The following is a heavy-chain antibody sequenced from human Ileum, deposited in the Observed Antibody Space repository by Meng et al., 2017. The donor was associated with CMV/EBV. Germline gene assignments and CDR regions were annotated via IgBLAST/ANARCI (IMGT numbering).Heavy chain of an antibody. CDR3: AHFVAGYYPSRPDY. CDR1: GFAPSTSGEG. J-gene: IGHJ4*02. D-gene: IGHD1-26*01. Sequence: ITLKSSGPTLVKPTQTLTLPCSFSGFAPSTSGEGVGWIRQTPGKALEWLALIYRGDDKRYSPSLNSRLTIAKDTSKNEVVLTLTNMGPIDTGTYYCAHFVAGYYPSRPDYWGQGTLVTVSS. CDR2: IYRGDDK. V-gene: IGHV2-5*02.